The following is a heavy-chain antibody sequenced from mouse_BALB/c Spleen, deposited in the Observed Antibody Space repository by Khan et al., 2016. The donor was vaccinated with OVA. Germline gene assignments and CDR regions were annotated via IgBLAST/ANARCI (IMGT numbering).Heavy chain of an antibody. V-gene: IGHV2-6-4*01. CDR3: ARTYYRYDGYYAMDY. D-gene: IGHD2-14*01. CDR2: IWGGGSK. J-gene: IGHJ4*01. Sequence: GQRQESGPGLVAPSQSLSITCTVSGFSLSRYNVHWVRQPPGKGLEWLGMIWGGGSKDYNSVLKSRLSISKDNSKSQVFLKMNSLQTDDTAMYYCARTYYRYDGYYAMDYWGHGTSVTVSS. CDR1: GFSLSRYN.